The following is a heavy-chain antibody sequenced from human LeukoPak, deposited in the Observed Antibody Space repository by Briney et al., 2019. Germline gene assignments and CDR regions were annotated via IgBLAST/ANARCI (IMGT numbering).Heavy chain of an antibody. CDR1: GFTFNSYW. V-gene: IGHV3-7*03. CDR3: ARYNSAWKTDDY. J-gene: IGHJ4*02. Sequence: GGSLRLSCAASGFTFNSYWMTWVRQAPGKGLEWVADIKQDGSDKYYAGSVKGRFTISRDNAKNSLNLQMNSLRAEDTAVYFCARYNSAWKTDDYWGQGTLVTVSS. CDR2: IKQDGSDK. D-gene: IGHD6-19*01.